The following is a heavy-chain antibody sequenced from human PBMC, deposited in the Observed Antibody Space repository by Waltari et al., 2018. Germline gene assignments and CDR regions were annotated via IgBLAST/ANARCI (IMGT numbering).Heavy chain of an antibody. J-gene: IGHJ4*02. CDR2: INPKTGGT. CDR3: ARDGIGGAHLDY. CDR1: GSPFHDYY. D-gene: IGHD1-26*01. V-gene: IGHV1-2*02. Sequence: VQLVQSGAEAKKPEASVKVSCPASGSPFHDYYIYWVRQAPGQGLEWVGYINPKTGGTAFAQKFRGRVTMTSDTSISTADMELSGLTSDDTAVYYCARDGIGGAHLDYWGQGTLVTVSS.